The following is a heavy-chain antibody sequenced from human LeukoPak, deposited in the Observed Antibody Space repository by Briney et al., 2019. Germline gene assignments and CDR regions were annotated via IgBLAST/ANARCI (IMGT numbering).Heavy chain of an antibody. J-gene: IGHJ4*02. D-gene: IGHD3-22*01. CDR3: AREIDYDSSGYPRY. CDR1: GFTSSSYW. CDR2: IKQDGSEK. Sequence: GGSLRLSCAASGFTSSSYWMSWVRQAPGKGLEWVANIKQDGSEKYYVDSVKGRFTISRDNAKNSLYLQMNSLRAEDTAVYYCAREIDYDSSGYPRYWGQGTLVTVSS. V-gene: IGHV3-7*01.